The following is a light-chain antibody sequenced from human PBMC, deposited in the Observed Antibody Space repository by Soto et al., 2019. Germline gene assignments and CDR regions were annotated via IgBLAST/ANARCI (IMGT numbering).Light chain of an antibody. Sequence: DIQMTQSPSSLSASVGDRVTITCRASQSISSYLNWYQQKPGKAPKLLIYAASSLQSGVPSRFSGSGSGTDFTLTISSLQPEDFVTYYCQQSDSSITFGQGTRLEI. CDR3: QQSDSSIT. J-gene: IGKJ5*01. CDR2: AAS. V-gene: IGKV1-39*01. CDR1: QSISSY.